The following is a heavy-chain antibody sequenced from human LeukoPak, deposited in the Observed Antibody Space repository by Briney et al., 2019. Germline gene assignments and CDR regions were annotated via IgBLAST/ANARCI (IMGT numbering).Heavy chain of an antibody. D-gene: IGHD2-2*01. V-gene: IGHV1-2*02. CDR1: GYTFTGYY. CDR2: INPNSGGT. CDR3: ARGVLPASLDY. Sequence: ASVKVSCKASGYTFTGYYIHWVRQAPGPGLEGMGWINPNSGGTNYAQKFQGRVTMTRDTSISTVYMDLSGLRYDDAAVYYCARGVLPASLDYWGQGTPVTVSS. J-gene: IGHJ4*02.